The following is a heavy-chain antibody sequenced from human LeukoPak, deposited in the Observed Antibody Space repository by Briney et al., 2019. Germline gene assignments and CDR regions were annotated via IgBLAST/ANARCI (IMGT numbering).Heavy chain of an antibody. CDR3: ARYCSSTSCPEFDI. CDR2: MNPNSGNT. V-gene: IGHV1-8*03. CDR1: GYTFTSYD. D-gene: IGHD2-2*01. Sequence: ASVKVSCKASGYTFTSYDINWVRQATGQGLEWMGWMNPNSGNTGYAQKFQGRVTIIRNTSISTAYMELSSLRSEDTAVYYCARYCSSTSCPEFDIWGQGTMVTVSS. J-gene: IGHJ3*02.